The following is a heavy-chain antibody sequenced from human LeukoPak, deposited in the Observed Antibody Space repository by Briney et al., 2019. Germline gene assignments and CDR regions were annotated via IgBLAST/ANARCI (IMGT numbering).Heavy chain of an antibody. V-gene: IGHV3-7*03. CDR1: GFTFSSYW. Sequence: PGGSLRLSCAASGFTFSSYWVSWVRQAPGKGLEWVANIKQDGSEKYYVDSVKGRFTISRDNAKNSLYLQMNSLRAEDTAVYYCARGTRDYGDFFDYWGQGTLVTVSS. D-gene: IGHD4-17*01. J-gene: IGHJ4*02. CDR3: ARGTRDYGDFFDY. CDR2: IKQDGSEK.